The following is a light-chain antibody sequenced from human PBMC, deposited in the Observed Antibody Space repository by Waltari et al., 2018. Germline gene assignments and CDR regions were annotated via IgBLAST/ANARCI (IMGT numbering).Light chain of an antibody. J-gene: IGKJ2*01. CDR1: QSVPTN. CDR2: VAS. Sequence: EIVMTQSPDTLSVAPGERVPSSCRASQSVPTNLAWYQQKPGQPPRLLIYVASTRATGVPARFSGSGSGTEFTLTISSLESEDFAVYYCQQYSNWPYTFGQGTKLEIK. CDR3: QQYSNWPYT. V-gene: IGKV3-15*01.